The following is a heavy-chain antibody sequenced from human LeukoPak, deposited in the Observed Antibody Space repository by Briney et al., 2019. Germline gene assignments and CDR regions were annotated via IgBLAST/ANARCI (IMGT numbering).Heavy chain of an antibody. V-gene: IGHV1-24*01. CDR3: ATAGTFGVYYMDV. CDR1: GYTLTELS. Sequence: ASVKVSCKVSGYTLTELSMHWVRQAPGKGLEWMGGFDPEDGETVYAQKFQGRVTMTEDTSTDTAYMELSSLRSEDTAVYYCATAGTFGVYYMDVWGKGTTVTVSS. J-gene: IGHJ6*03. CDR2: FDPEDGET. D-gene: IGHD3-16*01.